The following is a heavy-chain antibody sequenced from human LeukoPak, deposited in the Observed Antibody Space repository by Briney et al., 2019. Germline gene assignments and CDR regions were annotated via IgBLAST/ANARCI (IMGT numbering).Heavy chain of an antibody. D-gene: IGHD3-10*01. V-gene: IGHV3-11*04. CDR2: ISSSGSNI. CDR1: GFTFRDYY. CDR3: ARDIYGSGPPVGDAIDY. Sequence: GGSLRLSCAASGFTFRDYYMSWIRQAPGKGLEWVSYISSSGSNIYYADSVKGRFTISRNNAKNSLYLQVNSLRAEDTAVYYCARDIYGSGPPVGDAIDYWGQGTLVTVAS. J-gene: IGHJ4*02.